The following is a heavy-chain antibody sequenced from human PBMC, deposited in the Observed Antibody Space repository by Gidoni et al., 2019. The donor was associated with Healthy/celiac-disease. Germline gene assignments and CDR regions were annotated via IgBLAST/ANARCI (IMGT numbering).Heavy chain of an antibody. Sequence: QVQLQQWGAGLLKPSETLSLTCAVYGGSFSGYYWSWIRQPPGKGLEWIGEINHSGSTNYNPSLKSRVTISVDTSKNQFSLKLSSVTAADTAVYYCARGLGVIVRRSGSYDYWGQGTLVTVSS. D-gene: IGHD1-26*01. CDR2: INHSGST. CDR3: ARGLGVIVRRSGSYDY. V-gene: IGHV4-34*01. J-gene: IGHJ4*02. CDR1: GGSFSGYY.